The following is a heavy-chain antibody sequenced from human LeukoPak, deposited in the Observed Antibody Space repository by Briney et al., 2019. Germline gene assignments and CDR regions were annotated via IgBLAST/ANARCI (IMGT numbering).Heavy chain of an antibody. D-gene: IGHD3-3*01. CDR3: ARDRGITIFGVVTSLFDY. CDR2: INPNSGGT. J-gene: IGHJ4*02. Sequence: ASVKVSCKASGYTFTGYYMHWVRQAPGQGLEWMGWINPNSGGTNYAQKFQGRVTMTRDTSISTAYMELSRLRSDDTAVYYCARDRGITIFGVVTSLFDYWGQGTLVTVSS. V-gene: IGHV1-2*02. CDR1: GYTFTGYY.